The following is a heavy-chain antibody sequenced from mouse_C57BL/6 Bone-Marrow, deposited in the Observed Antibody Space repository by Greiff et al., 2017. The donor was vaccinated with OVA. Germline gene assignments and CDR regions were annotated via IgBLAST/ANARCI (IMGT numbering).Heavy chain of an antibody. CDR2: ISNGGGST. V-gene: IGHV5-12*01. CDR1: GFTFSDYY. Sequence: EVQVVESGGGLVQPGGSLKLSCAASGFTFSDYYMYWVRQTPEKRLEWVAYISNGGGSTYYPDTVKGRYTISRDNAKNTLYLQMSRLKSEDTAMYYCARPLYDYDGGDYWGQGTSVTVSS. J-gene: IGHJ4*01. CDR3: ARPLYDYDGGDY. D-gene: IGHD2-4*01.